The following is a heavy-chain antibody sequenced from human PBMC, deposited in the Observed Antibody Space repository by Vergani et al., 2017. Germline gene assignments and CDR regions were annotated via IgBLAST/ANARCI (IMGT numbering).Heavy chain of an antibody. CDR3: ARGITMIVVVTSKGSWFDP. J-gene: IGHJ5*02. CDR2: IYYSGST. V-gene: IGHV4-30-4*01. D-gene: IGHD3-22*01. CDR1: GGSISSGDYY. Sequence: QVQLQESGPGLVKPSQTLSLTCTVSGGSISSGDYYWSWIRQPPGKGLEWIGYIYYSGSTYYNPSLKSRVTISVDTSKNQFSLKLSSVTAADTAVYYCARGITMIVVVTSKGSWFDPWGQGTLVTVSS.